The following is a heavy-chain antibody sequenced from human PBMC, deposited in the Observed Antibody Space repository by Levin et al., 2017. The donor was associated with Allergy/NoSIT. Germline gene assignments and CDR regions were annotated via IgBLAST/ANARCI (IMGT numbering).Heavy chain of an antibody. CDR2: MDYGGST. CDR3: ARQGTTCYCWFES. Sequence: SQTLSLTCTVSGGSISSSTYYWGWIRQTPGKGLEWIGSMDYGGSTYYNPSLKSRVTISVDTSKNQFSLRLSSVTAADTAVYYCARQGTTCYCWFESWGQGTLVTVSS. CDR1: GGSISSSTYY. J-gene: IGHJ5*01. D-gene: IGHD2-2*01. V-gene: IGHV4-39*01.